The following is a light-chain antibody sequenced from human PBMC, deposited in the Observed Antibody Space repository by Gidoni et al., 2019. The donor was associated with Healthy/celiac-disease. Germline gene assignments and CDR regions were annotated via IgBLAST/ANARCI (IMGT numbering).Light chain of an antibody. J-gene: IGKJ4*01. Sequence: EGVSTQSPATLSLSPGERPTLSCRASQSVSSCLAWYQQKPGQAPRLLIYDASNRATGIPARFSGSGSGTDFTLTISSLEPEDFAVYYCQQRSNWPLTFGRRDQGGDQT. V-gene: IGKV3-11*01. CDR2: DAS. CDR3: QQRSNWPLT. CDR1: QSVSSC.